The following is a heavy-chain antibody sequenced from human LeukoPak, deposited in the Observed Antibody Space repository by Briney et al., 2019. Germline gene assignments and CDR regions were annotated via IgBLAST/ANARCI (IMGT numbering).Heavy chain of an antibody. Sequence: GGSLRLSCAASGFTFSSYSMNWVRQAPGKGLEWVSSISSSSSYIYYADSVKGRFTISRDNAKNSLYLQMNSLRAEDTAVYYCARDTTQYYDFWSGYSGYYYYYMDVWGKGTTVTVSS. D-gene: IGHD3-3*01. CDR2: ISSSSSYI. CDR1: GFTFSSYS. J-gene: IGHJ6*03. CDR3: ARDTTQYYDFWSGYSGYYYYYMDV. V-gene: IGHV3-21*01.